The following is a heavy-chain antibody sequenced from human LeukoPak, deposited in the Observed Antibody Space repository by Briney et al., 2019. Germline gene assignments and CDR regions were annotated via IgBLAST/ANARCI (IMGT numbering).Heavy chain of an antibody. CDR2: ISSSSSYI. J-gene: IGHJ5*02. V-gene: IGHV3-21*01. CDR3: ARDLTTAMVTPHWSDP. Sequence: GGSLRLSCAASGFTFSSYSMNWVRQAPGKGLEWVSSISSSSSYIYYADSVKGRFTISRDNAKNSLYLQMNSLRAEDTAVYYCARDLTTAMVTPHWSDPWGQGTLVTVSS. CDR1: GFTFSSYS. D-gene: IGHD5-18*01.